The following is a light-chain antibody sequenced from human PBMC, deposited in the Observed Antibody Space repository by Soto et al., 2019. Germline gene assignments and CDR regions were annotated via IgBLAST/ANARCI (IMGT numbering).Light chain of an antibody. V-gene: IGKV3-15*01. J-gene: IGKJ1*01. CDR2: EAS. CDR3: QQYNDWPPA. Sequence: EIVLTQSPGTLSVSPGERATLSCRASQSISSNLAWYQQKPGQAPRLLIYEASTRATGIPARFSGSGSGTEFTLTISSLQSEDFALYHCQQYNDWPPAFGQGTKVDIK. CDR1: QSISSN.